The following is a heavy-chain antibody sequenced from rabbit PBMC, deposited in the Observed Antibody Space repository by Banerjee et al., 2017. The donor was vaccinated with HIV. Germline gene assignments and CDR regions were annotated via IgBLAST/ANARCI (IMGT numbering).Heavy chain of an antibody. CDR1: GFDFSSYYY. CDR2: IWPGSSGST. V-gene: IGHV1S43*01. CDR3: TRSYGYAGYYDL. Sequence: QSLEESGGGLVKPGGTLTLTCKASGFDFSSYYYMCWVRQTPGKGLEWIGCIWPGSSGSTYYASWAKGRFTISRSTSLNTVDLQMTSLTAADTATYFCTRSYGYAGYYDLWGPGTLVT. J-gene: IGHJ4*01. D-gene: IGHD6-1*01.